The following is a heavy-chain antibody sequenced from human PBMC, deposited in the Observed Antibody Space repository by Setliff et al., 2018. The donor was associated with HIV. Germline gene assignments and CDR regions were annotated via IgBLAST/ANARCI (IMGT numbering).Heavy chain of an antibody. V-gene: IGHV4-4*07. CDR2: IHTSGST. CDR1: GGSISSYY. J-gene: IGHJ5*02. D-gene: IGHD3-16*01. CDR3: ARRTFGSGRIDP. Sequence: ETLSLTCTVSGGSISSYYWSWIRLPAGKGLEWIGQIHTSGSTNYNPSLKSRLTISIDTSKNQFSLKLNSVTATDTAVYYCARRTFGSGRIDPWGQGTLVTVSS.